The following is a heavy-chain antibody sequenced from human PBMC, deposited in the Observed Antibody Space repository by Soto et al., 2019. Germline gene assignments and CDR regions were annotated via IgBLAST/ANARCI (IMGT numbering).Heavy chain of an antibody. J-gene: IGHJ4*02. CDR1: GFTFSSYA. Sequence: ESGGGVVQPGRSLRLSCAASGFTFSSYAMHWVRQAPGKGLEWVAVISYDGRNKYYADSVKGRFTISRDNSKNTLYLQMNSLRAEDTAVYYCAREGEGLDYWGQGPLVTVSS. D-gene: IGHD3-16*01. V-gene: IGHV3-30*04. CDR3: AREGEGLDY. CDR2: ISYDGRNK.